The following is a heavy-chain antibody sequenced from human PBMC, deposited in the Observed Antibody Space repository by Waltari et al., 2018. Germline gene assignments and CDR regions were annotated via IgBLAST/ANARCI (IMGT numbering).Heavy chain of an antibody. CDR2: VSNNGDSA. CDR3: VKDGPGAGWGDYDY. J-gene: IGHJ4*02. CDR1: GFPFSSFS. V-gene: IGHV3-64D*08. D-gene: IGHD3-16*01. Sequence: EVQLVESGVGLVQPGGSLSLSCSASGFPFSSFSMHWVRQAPGKGLEYVSAVSNNGDSAYYADSVKGRFTISRDNSKNTLYLQMTSLKAEDTAVYYCVKDGPGAGWGDYDYWGQGTLVTVSS.